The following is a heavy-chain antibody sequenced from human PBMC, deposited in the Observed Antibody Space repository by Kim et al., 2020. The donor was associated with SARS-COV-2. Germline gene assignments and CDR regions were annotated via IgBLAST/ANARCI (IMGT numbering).Heavy chain of an antibody. CDR3: ASSGSGYDLRYYYYYGMDV. J-gene: IGHJ6*02. CDR2: ISYDGSNK. D-gene: IGHD5-12*01. Sequence: GGSLRLSCAASGFTFSSYGMHWVRQAPGKGLEWVAVISYDGSNKYYADSVKGRFTISRDNSKNTLYLQMNSLRAEDTAVYYCASSGSGYDLRYYYYYGMDVWGQGTTVTVSS. CDR1: GFTFSSYG. V-gene: IGHV3-33*05.